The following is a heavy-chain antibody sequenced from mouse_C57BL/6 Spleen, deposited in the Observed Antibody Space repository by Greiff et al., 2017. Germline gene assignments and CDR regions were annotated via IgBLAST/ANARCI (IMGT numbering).Heavy chain of an antibody. Sequence: QVQLQQPGAELVRPGSSVKLSCKASGYTFTSYWMHWVKQRPIQGLEWIGNIDPSDSETHYNQKFKDKATLTVDKSSSTAYMQLSSLTSEDSAVYYCARPADYSNDFAVWGTGTTVTVSS. D-gene: IGHD2-5*01. CDR2: IDPSDSET. CDR3: ARPADYSNDFAV. J-gene: IGHJ1*03. CDR1: GYTFTSYW. V-gene: IGHV1-52*01.